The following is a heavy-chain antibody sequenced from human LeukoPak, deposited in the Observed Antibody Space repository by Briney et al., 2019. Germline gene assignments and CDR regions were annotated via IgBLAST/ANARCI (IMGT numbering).Heavy chain of an antibody. CDR1: GGSLDSSGW. CDR3: ARDLGGRPFENWFDP. V-gene: IGHV4-4*02. J-gene: IGHJ5*02. CDR2: ISHTGST. Sequence: SGTLSLTCTISGGSLDSSGWWTWVRQPPGKGLEWVGEISHTGSTKFNPSLQSRVIISGDMSKNQFSLNLTSVTAADTAVYYCARDLGGRPFENWFDPWGQGTLVTVSS. D-gene: IGHD3-16*01.